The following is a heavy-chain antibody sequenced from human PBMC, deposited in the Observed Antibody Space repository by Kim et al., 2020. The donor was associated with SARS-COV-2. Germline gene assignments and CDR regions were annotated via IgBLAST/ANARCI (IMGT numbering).Heavy chain of an antibody. D-gene: IGHD4-17*01. J-gene: IGHJ6*02. CDR2: ISYDGSNK. Sequence: GGSLRLSCAASGFTFSSYAMHWVRQAPGKGLEWVAVISYDGSNKYYADSVKGRFTISRDNSKNTLYLQMNSLRAEDTAVYYCARGHGDYDYYYGMDVWGQGTTVTVSS. CDR1: GFTFSSYA. V-gene: IGHV3-30*04. CDR3: ARGHGDYDYYYGMDV.